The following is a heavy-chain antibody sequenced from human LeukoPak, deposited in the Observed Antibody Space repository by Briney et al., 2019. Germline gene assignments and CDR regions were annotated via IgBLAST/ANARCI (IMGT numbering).Heavy chain of an antibody. CDR1: GFTFSTYT. V-gene: IGHV3-23*01. CDR3: VSPVFINY. CDR2: IGSSGGGI. Sequence: GGSLRLSCAASGFTFSTYTMYWVRHPPGKGLEWVSIIGSSGGGIHYADSVKGRFAISRDNSKNALYLQMTSLRPEDSAVYYCVSPVFINYWGQGTLVTVSS. J-gene: IGHJ4*01. D-gene: IGHD1-14*01.